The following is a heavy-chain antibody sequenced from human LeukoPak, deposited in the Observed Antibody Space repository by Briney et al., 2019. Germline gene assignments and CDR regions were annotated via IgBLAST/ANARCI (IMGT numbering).Heavy chain of an antibody. CDR1: GITFSHYW. D-gene: IGHD3-22*01. Sequence: GGSLRLSCEASGITFSHYWMHWARHAPGKGLVWVSRTNTDGSSTSYMDSVKGRFTISRDNAKNTIYLQMNSMRAEDTAVYYCVPADSSGIGWGQGTLVTVSS. J-gene: IGHJ4*02. V-gene: IGHV3-74*01. CDR3: VPADSSGIG. CDR2: TNTDGSST.